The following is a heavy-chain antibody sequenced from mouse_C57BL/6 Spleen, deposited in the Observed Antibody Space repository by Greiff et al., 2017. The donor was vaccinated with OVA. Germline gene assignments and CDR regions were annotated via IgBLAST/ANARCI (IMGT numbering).Heavy chain of an antibody. D-gene: IGHD1-1*01. V-gene: IGHV1-50*01. J-gene: IGHJ1*03. CDR3: ARRLYGSSYDWYFDV. CDR2: IDPSDSYT. CDR1: GYTFTSYW. Sequence: VQLQQPGAELVKPGASVKLSCKASGYTFTSYWMQWVKQRPGQGLEWIGEIDPSDSYTNYNQKFKGKATLTVDTSSSTAYMQLSSLTSEDSAVYYGARRLYGSSYDWYFDVWGTGTTVTVSS.